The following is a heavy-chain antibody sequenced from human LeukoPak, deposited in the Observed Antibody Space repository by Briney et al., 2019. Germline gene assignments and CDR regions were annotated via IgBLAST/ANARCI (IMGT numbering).Heavy chain of an antibody. CDR2: INHSGST. J-gene: IGHJ4*02. D-gene: IGHD2-2*01. CDR1: GGSFSGYY. Sequence: SETLSLTCAVYGGSFSGYYWSWIRQPPGKGLEWIGEINHSGSTNYNPSLKSRVTISVDTSKNQFSLKLSSVTAADTAVYYCARGSHFTDRTADIVVVPAAIAATTYSNFDYCGQGTLVTVSS. V-gene: IGHV4-34*01. CDR3: ARGSHFTDRTADIVVVPAAIAATTYSNFDY.